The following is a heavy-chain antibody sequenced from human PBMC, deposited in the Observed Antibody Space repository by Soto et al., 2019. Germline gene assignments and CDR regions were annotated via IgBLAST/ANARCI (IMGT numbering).Heavy chain of an antibody. CDR3: ARERLGYYYYGMDV. J-gene: IGHJ6*02. CDR1: GGSISSYY. D-gene: IGHD3-9*01. V-gene: IGHV4-59*01. CDR2: IYYSGST. Sequence: SETLSLTCTVSGGSISSYYWSWFRQPPGKGLEWIGYIYYSGSTNYNPSLKSRVTISVDTSKNQFSLKLSSVTAADTAVYYCARERLGYYYYGMDVWGQGTTVT.